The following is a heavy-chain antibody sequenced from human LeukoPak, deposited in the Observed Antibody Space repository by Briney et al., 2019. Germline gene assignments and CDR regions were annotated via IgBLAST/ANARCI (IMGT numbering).Heavy chain of an antibody. Sequence: GGSLRLSCAASGFTFSAYWMHWVRQAPGKGLEWVSGISWNSGSIGYADSVKGRFTISRDNAKNSLYLQMNSLRAEDTALYYCAKDIWARDGYNSLDYWGQGTLVTVSS. D-gene: IGHD5-24*01. V-gene: IGHV3-9*01. CDR2: ISWNSGSI. CDR1: GFTFSAYW. CDR3: AKDIWARDGYNSLDY. J-gene: IGHJ4*02.